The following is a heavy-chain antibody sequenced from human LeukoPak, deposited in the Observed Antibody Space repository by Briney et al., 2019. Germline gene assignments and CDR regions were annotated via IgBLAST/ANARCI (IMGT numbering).Heavy chain of an antibody. Sequence: GGSLRLSCAASGFTVSTNYMSWVRQAPGKGPEGISIIYRSGDTYYADSVKGRFTISRDNSKNTLYLQMNRLRVEDTAVYYCARDKRYGSSGRCWGVQFGPWGQGTLVTVSP. CDR2: IYRSGDT. J-gene: IGHJ5*02. CDR1: GFTVSTNY. V-gene: IGHV3-66*01. D-gene: IGHD3-22*01. CDR3: ARDKRYGSSGRCWGVQFGP.